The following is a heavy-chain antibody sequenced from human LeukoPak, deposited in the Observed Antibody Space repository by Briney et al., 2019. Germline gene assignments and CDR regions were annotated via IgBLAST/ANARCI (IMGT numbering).Heavy chain of an antibody. CDR3: AELGITMIGGV. Sequence: GGSLRLSCAASGFTFTTYTMNWVRQAPGKGLEWVSYISSSGSTIYYADSVKGRFTISRDNAKNSLYLQMNSLRAEDTAVYYCAELGITMIGGVWGKGTTVTISS. J-gene: IGHJ6*04. CDR2: ISSSGSTI. D-gene: IGHD3-10*02. CDR1: GFTFTTYT. V-gene: IGHV3-48*04.